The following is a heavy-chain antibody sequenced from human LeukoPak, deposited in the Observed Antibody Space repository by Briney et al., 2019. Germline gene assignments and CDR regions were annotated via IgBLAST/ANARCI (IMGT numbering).Heavy chain of an antibody. CDR3: ARRGYSYEDDY. V-gene: IGHV5-51*01. CDR1: GYSFTSFY. Sequence: GESLKISCMGSGYSFTSFYIAWVRQMPGKGLEWMGIVYPGDSDTRYSPSFQGQVTISADKSISTAYLRWSSLKASDTAIYYCARRGYSYEDDYWGQGTLVTVSS. D-gene: IGHD5-18*01. CDR2: VYPGDSDT. J-gene: IGHJ4*02.